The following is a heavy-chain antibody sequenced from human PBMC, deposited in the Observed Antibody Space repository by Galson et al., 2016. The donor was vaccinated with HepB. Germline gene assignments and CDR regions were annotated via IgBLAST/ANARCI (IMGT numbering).Heavy chain of an antibody. D-gene: IGHD6-19*01. V-gene: IGHV3-33*08. Sequence: SLRLSCAASGFTFSIYAMSWVRQAPGIWHDGSNKYYADSVKGRFTVSRDSSKKTLYLQMNSLRAEDTAVYYCARDLNPTDSNGFYFDAYDIWGQGTVVTVSS. J-gene: IGHJ3*02. CDR1: GFTFSIYA. CDR2: IWHDGSNK. CDR3: ARDLNPTDSNGFYFDAYDI.